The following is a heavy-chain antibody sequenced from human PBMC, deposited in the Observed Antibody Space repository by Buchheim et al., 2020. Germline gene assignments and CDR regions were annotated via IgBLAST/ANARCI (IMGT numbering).Heavy chain of an antibody. CDR3: ARDFWYSSSSGYYYYGMDV. J-gene: IGHJ6*02. CDR1: GFTFSSYA. CDR2: ISYDGSNK. D-gene: IGHD6-6*01. V-gene: IGHV3-30-3*01. Sequence: QVQLVESGGGVVQPGRSLRLSCAASGFTFSSYAMHWVRQAPGKGLEWVAVISYDGSNKYYADSVKGRFTISRDNSKNTLYLQMNSLRAEDTAVYYCARDFWYSSSSGYYYYGMDVWGQGTT.